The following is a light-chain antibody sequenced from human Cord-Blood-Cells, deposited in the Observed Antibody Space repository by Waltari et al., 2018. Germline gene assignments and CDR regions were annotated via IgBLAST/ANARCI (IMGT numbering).Light chain of an antibody. CDR3: NSRDSSGNHWV. CDR2: GKN. CDR1: SLRSYY. J-gene: IGLJ3*02. V-gene: IGLV3-19*01. Sequence: SSELTQDPAVSVALGQTVRITCQGDSLRSYYASWYQQKPGQAPVLVIYGKNNRPSGIPDRFSGSSSGNTAALTIPGAQAEDGADYYCNSRDSSGNHWVFGGGTKLTVL.